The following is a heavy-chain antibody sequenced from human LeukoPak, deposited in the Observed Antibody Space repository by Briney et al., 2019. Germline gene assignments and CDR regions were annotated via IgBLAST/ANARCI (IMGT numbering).Heavy chain of an antibody. CDR2: IWYDGSNK. V-gene: IGHV3-33*01. CDR1: GFTFSSYG. Sequence: GGSLRLSCAASGFTFSSYGMHWVRQAPGKGLEWVAVIWYDGSNKYYADSVKGRFTISRDNSKNTLYLQMNSLRSDDTAVYYCARVRGIAVEPRRAFDYWGQGTLVTVSS. D-gene: IGHD6-19*01. CDR3: ARVRGIAVEPRRAFDY. J-gene: IGHJ4*02.